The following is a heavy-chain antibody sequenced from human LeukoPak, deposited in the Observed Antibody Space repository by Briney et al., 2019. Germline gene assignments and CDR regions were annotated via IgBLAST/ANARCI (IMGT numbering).Heavy chain of an antibody. CDR3: AAAVAAAPGAY. D-gene: IGHD6-13*01. CDR2: INSDGRST. J-gene: IGHJ4*02. CDR1: GFTFNNYW. V-gene: IGHV3-74*01. Sequence: GGSLRLSCAASGFTFNNYWMHWVRQAPGEGLVWISRINSDGRSTNYADSVKGRFNISRDDAKNTLYLQMNSLRAEDTAVYYCAAAVAAAPGAYWGQGTLVTVSS.